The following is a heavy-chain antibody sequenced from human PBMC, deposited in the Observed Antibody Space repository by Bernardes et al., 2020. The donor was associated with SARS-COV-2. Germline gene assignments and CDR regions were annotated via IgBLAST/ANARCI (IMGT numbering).Heavy chain of an antibody. D-gene: IGHD6-13*01. CDR1: GDSLNNYY. J-gene: IGHJ6*02. CDR3: ASDFRQQVATPLYNYYYGMDV. CDR2: IYTSGNT. Sequence: SETLSLTCTVSGDSLNNYYWSWIRQPAGKGLEWIGRIYTSGNTNYNPSLKSRVTMSVDTSKNQFSLKLNSVTAADTAVYYCASDFRQQVATPLYNYYYGMDVWGQGTTVTVSS. V-gene: IGHV4-4*07.